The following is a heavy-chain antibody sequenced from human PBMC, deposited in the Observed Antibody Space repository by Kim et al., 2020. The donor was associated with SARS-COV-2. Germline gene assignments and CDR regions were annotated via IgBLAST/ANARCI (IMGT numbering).Heavy chain of an antibody. J-gene: IGHJ5*02. D-gene: IGHD5-18*01. CDR1: GFTFSSYA. V-gene: IGHV3-23*01. CDR2: ISGSGGST. CDR3: AKADTAMDPYNWFDP. Sequence: GGSLRLSCAASGFTFSSYAMSWVRQAPGKGLEWVSVISGSGGSTYYADSVKGRFTISRDTSKNTLYLQMNSRRAEDTAVYYCAKADTAMDPYNWFDPWGQGTLVTVSS.